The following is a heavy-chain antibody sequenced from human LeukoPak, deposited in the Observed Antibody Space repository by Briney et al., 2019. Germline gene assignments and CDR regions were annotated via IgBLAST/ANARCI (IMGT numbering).Heavy chain of an antibody. J-gene: IGHJ4*02. CDR3: AKVEITMVRGVPNPYAGY. CDR1: GFTFSSYA. V-gene: IGHV3-23*01. D-gene: IGHD3-10*01. Sequence: GGSLRLSCAASGFTFSSYAMSWVRQAPGKGLEWVSAISGSGGSTYYADSVKGRFTISRDNSKNTLYLQMNSLRAEDTAVYYCAKVEITMVRGVPNPYAGYWGQGTLVTVAS. CDR2: ISGSGGST.